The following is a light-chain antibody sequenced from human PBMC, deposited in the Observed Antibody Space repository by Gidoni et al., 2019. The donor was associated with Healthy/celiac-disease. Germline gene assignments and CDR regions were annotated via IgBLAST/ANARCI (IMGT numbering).Light chain of an antibody. J-gene: IGLJ2*01. V-gene: IGLV2-14*01. Sequence: QSALTPPASVSGSPGQSITISCTGTSSDVGGYNYVSWYQQHPGKAPKLMIYEVSNRPSGVSNRFSGSKSGNTASLTISGLQAEDEADYYCSSYTSSIFVVFGGGTKLTGL. CDR1: SSDVGGYNY. CDR3: SSYTSSIFVV. CDR2: EVS.